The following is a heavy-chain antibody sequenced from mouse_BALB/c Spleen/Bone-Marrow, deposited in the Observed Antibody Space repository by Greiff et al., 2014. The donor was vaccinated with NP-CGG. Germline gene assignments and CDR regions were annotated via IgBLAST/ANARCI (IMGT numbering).Heavy chain of an antibody. V-gene: IGHV5-17*02. CDR3: ARGDLLRGFAY. J-gene: IGHJ3*01. CDR1: GFTFSSFG. CDR2: ISSGSSTI. Sequence: EVMLVESGGGLVQPGGSRKLSCAASGFTFSSFGMHWVRQAPEKGLEWVAYISSGSSTIYYADTAKGRFTISRDNPKNTLFLQMTSLRSEDTAMYYCARGDLLRGFAYWGQGTLVTVSA. D-gene: IGHD1-1*01.